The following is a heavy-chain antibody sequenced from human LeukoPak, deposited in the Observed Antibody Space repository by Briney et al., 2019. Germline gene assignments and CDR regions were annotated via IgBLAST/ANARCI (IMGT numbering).Heavy chain of an antibody. V-gene: IGHV4-61*02. CDR1: GGSISSGSYY. J-gene: IGHJ4*02. D-gene: IGHD3-10*01. CDR2: IYTSGST. CDR3: ARRRGSYYFDY. Sequence: PSQTLSLTCTVSGGSISSGSYYWSWIRQPAGKGLEWIGRIYTSGSTNYNPSLKSRVAMSVDTSTNQFSLKLTSVTAADTAVYYCARRRGSYYFDYWGQGTLVTVSS.